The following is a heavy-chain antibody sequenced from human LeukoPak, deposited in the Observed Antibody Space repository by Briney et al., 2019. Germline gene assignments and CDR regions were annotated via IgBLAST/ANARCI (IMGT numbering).Heavy chain of an antibody. CDR1: GGSISSYY. D-gene: IGHD3-10*01. V-gene: IGHV4-59*01. Sequence: SETLSLTCTVSGGSISSYYWSWIRQPPGQGLEWIGYIYYSGSTNYNPSLKSRVTISVDTSKNQFSLKLSSVTAADTAVYYCARSPITFGVSYYYYGMDVWGKGTTVTVSS. CDR2: IYYSGST. J-gene: IGHJ6*04. CDR3: ARSPITFGVSYYYYGMDV.